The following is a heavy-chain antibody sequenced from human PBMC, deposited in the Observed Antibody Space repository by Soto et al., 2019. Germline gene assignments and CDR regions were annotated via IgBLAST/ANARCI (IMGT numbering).Heavy chain of an antibody. Sequence: SETLSLTCTVSGGSISSYYWSWIRQPPGKGLEWIGYIYYSGSTNYNPSLKSRVTISVDTSKNQFSLKLSSVTAADTAVYYCAGGSSSYYYYGMDVWGQGTTVTV. CDR1: GGSISSYY. J-gene: IGHJ6*02. CDR2: IYYSGST. V-gene: IGHV4-59*01. CDR3: AGGSSSYYYYGMDV. D-gene: IGHD6-6*01.